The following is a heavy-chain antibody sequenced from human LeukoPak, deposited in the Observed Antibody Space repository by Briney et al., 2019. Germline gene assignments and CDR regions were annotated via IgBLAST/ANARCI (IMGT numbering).Heavy chain of an antibody. J-gene: IGHJ3*02. Sequence: SETLSLTCAVSGYSISSGYYWGWIRQPPGKGLEWIGSIYHSGSTYYNPSLKSRVTISVDTSKNQFSLKLSSVTAADTAVYYCARRLYDFRSGYPDDAFDIWGQGTMVTVSS. CDR1: GYSISSGYY. V-gene: IGHV4-38-2*01. D-gene: IGHD3-3*01. CDR3: ARRLYDFRSGYPDDAFDI. CDR2: IYHSGST.